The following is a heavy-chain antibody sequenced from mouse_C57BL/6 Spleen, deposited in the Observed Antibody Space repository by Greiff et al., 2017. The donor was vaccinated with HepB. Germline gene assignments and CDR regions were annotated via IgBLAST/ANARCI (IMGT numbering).Heavy chain of an antibody. V-gene: IGHV14-4*01. J-gene: IGHJ2*01. CDR2: IDPENGDT. CDR3: TTGYDYDGGY. Sequence: EVKLMESGAELVRPGASVKLSCTASGFNIKDDYMHWVKQRPEQGLEWIGWIDPENGDTEYASKFQGKATITADTSSNTAYLQLSGLTSEDTAVYYCTTGYDYDGGYWGQGTTLTVSS. CDR1: GFNIKDDY. D-gene: IGHD2-4*01.